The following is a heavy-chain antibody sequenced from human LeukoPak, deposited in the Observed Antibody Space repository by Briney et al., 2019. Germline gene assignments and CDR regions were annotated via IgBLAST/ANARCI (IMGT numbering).Heavy chain of an antibody. J-gene: IGHJ4*02. Sequence: PGGSLRLSCAASGFTVSSNYMSWVRQAPGKGLEWVSVIYSGGSTYYADSVKGRFTISRDNSKNTLYLQMNSLRAEDTAVYYCAARFYTRSYFDYWGQGTLVTVSS. D-gene: IGHD3-16*01. V-gene: IGHV3-53*01. CDR3: AARFYTRSYFDY. CDR2: IYSGGST. CDR1: GFTVSSNY.